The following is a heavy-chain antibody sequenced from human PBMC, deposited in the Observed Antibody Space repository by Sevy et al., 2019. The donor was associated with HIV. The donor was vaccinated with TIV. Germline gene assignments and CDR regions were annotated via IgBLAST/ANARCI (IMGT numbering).Heavy chain of an antibody. CDR1: GFTFSSYS. J-gene: IGHJ5*02. D-gene: IGHD1-26*01. CDR2: ISSSSSTI. CDR3: ARVFYRNWFDP. Sequence: GGYLRLSCAASGFTFSSYSMNWVRQAPGKGLEWVSYISSSSSTIYYADSVKGRFTISRDNAKNSLYLQMNSLRAEDTAVYYCARVFYRNWFDPWGQGTLVIVSS. V-gene: IGHV3-48*01.